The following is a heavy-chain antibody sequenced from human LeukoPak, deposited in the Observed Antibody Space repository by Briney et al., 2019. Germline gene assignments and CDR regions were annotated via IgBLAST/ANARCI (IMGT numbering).Heavy chain of an antibody. V-gene: IGHV1-2*02. Sequence: ASVKVSCKTSGYSFTDYYMHWVRQAPGRGLEWMGWINPNSGVTSSAQKFQGKVTMTRDTSITTVYMEVSWLTSDDTAIYYCARADRLHGGPYLIGPWGQGTLVTVSS. CDR3: ARADRLHGGPYLIGP. J-gene: IGHJ5*02. CDR2: INPNSGVT. CDR1: GYSFTDYY. D-gene: IGHD2-21*01.